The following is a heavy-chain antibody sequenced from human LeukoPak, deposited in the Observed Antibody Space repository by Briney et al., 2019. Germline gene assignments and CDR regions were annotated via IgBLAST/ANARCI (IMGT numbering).Heavy chain of an antibody. D-gene: IGHD2-2*01. CDR2: IYYKGST. J-gene: IGHJ6*03. V-gene: IGHV4-39*07. CDR3: ARDSRLYYMDV. Sequence: SSETLSLTCSVSGGSIRTTFNYWGWIRKTPGKGLEWIGSIYYKGSTYYSPSLQSRVTISVDTSKNQLSLKLSAVTAADTAVYYCARDSRLYYMDVWGKGTMVSVSS. CDR1: GGSIRTTFNY.